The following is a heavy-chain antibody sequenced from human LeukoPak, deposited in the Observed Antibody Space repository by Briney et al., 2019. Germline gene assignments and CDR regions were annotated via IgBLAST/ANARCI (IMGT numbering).Heavy chain of an antibody. V-gene: IGHV3-30*04. Sequence: GGSLGLSCAASGFTFSSFAMHWVRQAPGKGLEWVAIISYDGINIYYADSLKGRFTISRDNSKHTLYLQMNSLRAEDTAVYYCASDLYASGPYYFDYWGQGTLVTVSS. CDR1: GFTFSSFA. D-gene: IGHD2-15*01. J-gene: IGHJ4*02. CDR2: ISYDGINI. CDR3: ASDLYASGPYYFDY.